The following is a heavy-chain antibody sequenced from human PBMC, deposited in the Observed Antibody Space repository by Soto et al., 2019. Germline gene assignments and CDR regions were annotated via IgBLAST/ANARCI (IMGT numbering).Heavy chain of an antibody. Sequence: RLSCAASGFSFSSYEMNWVRQAPGKGLEWISYISDGGGSIFYADSVRGRFTISRDDAKNSLYLQMNSLRAEDTAVYYCASQRFYYYYGMDVWGQGTTVTV. CDR2: ISDGGGSI. CDR1: GFSFSSYE. CDR3: ASQRFYYYYGMDV. J-gene: IGHJ6*02. V-gene: IGHV3-48*03.